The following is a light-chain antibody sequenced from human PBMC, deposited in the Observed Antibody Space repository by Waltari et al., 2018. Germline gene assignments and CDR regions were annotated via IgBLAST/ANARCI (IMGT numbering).Light chain of an antibody. CDR3: QQRDNWPWT. Sequence: ETVLAQSPGTLPLSPGDSATLSCRASQSVSRDYLAWYQQKPGQAPRLLIADASNRASGISDRITASGSGLDFTLTISSLEPEDVGVYYCQQRDNWPWTFGQGTKVEIK. V-gene: IGKV3-11*01. CDR1: QSVSRDY. CDR2: DAS. J-gene: IGKJ1*01.